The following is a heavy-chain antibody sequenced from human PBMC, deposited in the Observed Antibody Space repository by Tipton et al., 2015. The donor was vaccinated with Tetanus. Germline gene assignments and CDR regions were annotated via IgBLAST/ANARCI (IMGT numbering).Heavy chain of an antibody. Sequence: LRLSCNVSGGSIKNYYWGWIRQPPGKGLEWIGYIFYSGTTNYNPSLKSRVTISVDSSQNQFSLELRFVTAADTAVYYCARRRASGVVVGWFDPWGQGTLVTVSS. V-gene: IGHV4-59*08. J-gene: IGHJ5*02. CDR3: ARRRASGVVVGWFDP. CDR1: GGSIKNYY. D-gene: IGHD3-3*01. CDR2: IFYSGTT.